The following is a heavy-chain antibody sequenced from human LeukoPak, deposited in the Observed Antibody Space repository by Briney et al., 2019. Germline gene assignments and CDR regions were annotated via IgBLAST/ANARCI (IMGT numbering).Heavy chain of an antibody. Sequence: PGGSLRLSCAASGFTFSDCYMSWIRQAPGKGLEWVSYISSRTSDTNYVDSVKGRFTISRDNAKNSLYLQMNSLRAEDTAVYYCTRVGSSGSVDYWGQGTLVTVSS. CDR2: ISSRTSDT. D-gene: IGHD1-1*01. CDR3: TRVGSSGSVDY. CDR1: GFTFSDCY. V-gene: IGHV3-11*06. J-gene: IGHJ4*02.